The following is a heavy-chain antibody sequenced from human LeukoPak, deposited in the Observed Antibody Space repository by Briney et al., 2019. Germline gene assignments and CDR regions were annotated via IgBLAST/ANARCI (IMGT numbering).Heavy chain of an antibody. CDR2: INQSGSI. V-gene: IGHV4-34*01. CDR3: ARGSYGGYGFKHWYFDL. D-gene: IGHD4-17*01. J-gene: IGHJ2*01. Sequence: LKPSETLSLTCAVYGGSFSGYYWNWIRQPPEKGLEWIGEINQSGSINYNPSLKSRVTMSVDTSKNQFSLKLSSVTAADTAVYYCARGSYGGYGFKHWYFDLWGRGTLVTVSS. CDR1: GGSFSGYY.